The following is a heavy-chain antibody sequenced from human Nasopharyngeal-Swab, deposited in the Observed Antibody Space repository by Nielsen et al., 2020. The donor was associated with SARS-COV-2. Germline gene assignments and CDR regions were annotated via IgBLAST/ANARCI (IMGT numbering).Heavy chain of an antibody. CDR1: GFTFSDYY. CDR2: ISSSGSNI. D-gene: IGHD2-2*03. Sequence: GESLKISCAASGFTFSDYYMSWIRQAPGKGLEWVSYISSSGSNIYYADSVKGRFTISRDNAKNSLYLQMNSLRAEDTAVYYCARDWIAQAFDIWGQGTMVTVSS. V-gene: IGHV3-11*04. CDR3: ARDWIAQAFDI. J-gene: IGHJ3*02.